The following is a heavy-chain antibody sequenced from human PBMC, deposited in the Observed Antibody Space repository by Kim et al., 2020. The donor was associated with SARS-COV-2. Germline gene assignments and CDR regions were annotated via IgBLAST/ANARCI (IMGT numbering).Heavy chain of an antibody. V-gene: IGHV4-59*01. CDR3: ARTRELLRGDAFDI. CDR2: IYYSGST. CDR1: GGSISSYY. D-gene: IGHD1-26*01. J-gene: IGHJ3*02. Sequence: SETLSLTCTVSGGSISSYYWSWIRQPPGKGLEWIGYIYYSGSTNYNPSLKSRFTISEDTSKNQFSLKLTSVTAADTAVYYCARTRELLRGDAFDIWGQGTMVTVSS.